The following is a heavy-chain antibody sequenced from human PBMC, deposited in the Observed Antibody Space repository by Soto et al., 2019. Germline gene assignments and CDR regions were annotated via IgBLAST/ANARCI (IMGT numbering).Heavy chain of an antibody. CDR3: ARETVAARWTPHFKY. CDR1: GFTFSSYW. J-gene: IGHJ4*02. D-gene: IGHD6-19*01. V-gene: IGHV3-74*01. CDR2: INSDGSST. Sequence: PGGSLRLSCAASGFTFSSYWMHWVRQAPGKGLVWVSRINSDGSSTSYADSVKGRFTISRDNAKNTLYLQMNSLRAEDTAVYYCARETVAARWTPHFKYWGQGALVTVSS.